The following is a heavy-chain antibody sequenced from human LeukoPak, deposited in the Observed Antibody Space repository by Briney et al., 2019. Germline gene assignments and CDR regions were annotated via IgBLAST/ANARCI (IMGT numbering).Heavy chain of an antibody. D-gene: IGHD3-9*01. J-gene: IGHJ4*02. CDR2: ITSSSTSM. Sequence: GGSLRLSCAASGFTFTTYSMNWVRQAPGKGLEWVSSITSSSTSMYYADSVKGRFTISRDNAKNSLYLQMISLRAEDTAIYYCARTYYDILTAYNPYFDYWGQGTLVTVSS. V-gene: IGHV3-21*01. CDR3: ARTYYDILTAYNPYFDY. CDR1: GFTFTTYS.